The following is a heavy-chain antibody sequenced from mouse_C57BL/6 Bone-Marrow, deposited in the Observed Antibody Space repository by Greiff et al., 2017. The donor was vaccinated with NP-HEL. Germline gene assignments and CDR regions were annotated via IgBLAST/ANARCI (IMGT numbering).Heavy chain of an antibody. CDR1: GYTFTSYG. D-gene: IGHD2-4*01. Sequence: QVQLQQSGAELARPGASVKLSCKASGYTFTSYGISWVKQRTGQGLEWIGEIYPRSGNTYYNEKFKGKATLTADKSSSTAYMELRSLTSEDSAVYFCAKSYDYDTWFAYWGQGTLVTVSA. CDR3: AKSYDYDTWFAY. V-gene: IGHV1-81*01. J-gene: IGHJ3*01. CDR2: IYPRSGNT.